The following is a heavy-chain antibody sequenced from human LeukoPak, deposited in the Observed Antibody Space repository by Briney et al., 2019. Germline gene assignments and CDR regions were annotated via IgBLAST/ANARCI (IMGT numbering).Heavy chain of an antibody. CDR2: IKQDGSEK. Sequence: GGSLRLYCAASGFTFSSYSMNWVRQAPGKGLEWLANIKQDGSEKYYVDSVKGRFTISRDNAKNSLYLQMNSLRAEDTAVYYCAREGSSGSFSYFDYRGQGTLVTVSS. D-gene: IGHD1-26*01. J-gene: IGHJ4*02. V-gene: IGHV3-7*01. CDR1: GFTFSSYS. CDR3: AREGSSGSFSYFDY.